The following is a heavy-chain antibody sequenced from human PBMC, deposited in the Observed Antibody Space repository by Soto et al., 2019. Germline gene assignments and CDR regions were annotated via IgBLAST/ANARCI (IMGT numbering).Heavy chain of an antibody. CDR1: GFTLSTFG. CDR2: VSYDESHV. J-gene: IGHJ5*01. CDR3: ANAMFPQTVPISSSPWGDS. Sequence: QVQLVESGGGVVQPGRSLRLSCAASGFTLSTFGIHWVRQAPGKGLEWVALVSYDESHVYYADSVKGRFAISRDISKNTVYLQMDSLRSEDTAIYYCANAMFPQTVPISSSPWGDSWGQGTVVTVSS. D-gene: IGHD6-6*01. V-gene: IGHV3-33*08.